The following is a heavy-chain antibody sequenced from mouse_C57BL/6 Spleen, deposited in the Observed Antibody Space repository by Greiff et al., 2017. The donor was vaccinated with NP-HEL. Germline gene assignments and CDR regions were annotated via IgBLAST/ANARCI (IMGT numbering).Heavy chain of an antibody. CDR3: ARGGYYGRGWYFDV. V-gene: IGHV1-53*01. D-gene: IGHD1-1*01. CDR2: INPSNGGT. CDR1: GYTFTSYW. Sequence: VQLQQPGTELVKPGASVKLSCKASGYTFTSYWMHWVKQRPGQGLEWIGNINPSNGGTNYNEKFKSKATLTVDKSSSTAYMQLSSLTSEDSAVYYCARGGYYGRGWYFDVWGTGTTVTVSS. J-gene: IGHJ1*03.